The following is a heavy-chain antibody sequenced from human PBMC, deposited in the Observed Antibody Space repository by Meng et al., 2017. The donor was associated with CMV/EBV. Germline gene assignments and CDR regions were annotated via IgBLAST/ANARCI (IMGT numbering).Heavy chain of an antibody. J-gene: IGHJ4*02. CDR2: IYSTGGT. CDR1: GDFFSGFF. V-gene: IGHV4-4*07. Sequence: QGQLQESGPGLVKPSETLSLTCSVSGDFFSGFFWTWIRQPAGKGLEWIGRIYSTGGTNYNPSFESRVTISLDGSNNQFSLKLNSVTAADTAIYYCVRERGDDSGYNFDSWGQGTLVTVSS. CDR3: VRERGDDSGYNFDS. D-gene: IGHD3-22*01.